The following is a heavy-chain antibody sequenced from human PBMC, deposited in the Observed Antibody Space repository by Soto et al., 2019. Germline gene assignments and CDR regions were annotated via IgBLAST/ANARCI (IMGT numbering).Heavy chain of an antibody. CDR3: AGDSGYSNYAFDF. V-gene: IGHV1-69*08. D-gene: IGHD4-4*01. CDR1: GGSVSSYT. CDR2: IIPILGRA. Sequence: QVQLVQSGAEVKKPGSSVKVSCEASGGSVSSYTLSWVRQAPGQGLEWMGRIIPILGRANYAQKFQDRVTITADKSRSTAYMELSSLRSEDTAVYFCAGDSGYSNYAFDFWGQGTLITVSS. J-gene: IGHJ4*02.